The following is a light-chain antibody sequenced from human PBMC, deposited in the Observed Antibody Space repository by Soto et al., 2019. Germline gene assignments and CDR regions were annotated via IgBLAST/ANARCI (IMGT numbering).Light chain of an antibody. J-gene: IGKJ2*01. V-gene: IGKV2-29*03. CDR2: EVS. Sequence: DVVLNQTPLSLSVTPGQPASISCQSSQTLRRNDGKTFLFWDLQKPGQTPELLIFEVSTRFSGVSDRFSGRGTGTKFTLKISRVEAEDVAIYYCMQGIKLPQTFGQGTKLEIK. CDR3: MQGIKLPQT. CDR1: QTLRRNDGKTF.